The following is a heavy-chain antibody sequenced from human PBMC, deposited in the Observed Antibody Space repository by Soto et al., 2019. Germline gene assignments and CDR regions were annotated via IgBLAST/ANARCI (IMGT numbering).Heavy chain of an antibody. D-gene: IGHD3-22*01. CDR1: GGSISSDGYY. V-gene: IGHV4-31*03. CDR3: ARSYYYDSSGNFDY. Sequence: SETLSLTCTVSGGSISSDGYYWTWIRQHPGKGLEWIGYIYYSGSTFYNPSLRSRVTISRDTSKNQFSLRLSSVTAADTAVYYCARSYYYDSSGNFDYWGQGTLVTVSS. CDR2: IYYSGST. J-gene: IGHJ4*02.